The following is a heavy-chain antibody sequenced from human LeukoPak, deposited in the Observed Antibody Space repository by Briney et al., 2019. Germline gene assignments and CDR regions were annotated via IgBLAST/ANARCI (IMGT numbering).Heavy chain of an antibody. CDR1: RYTFTSYY. Sequence: ASVKVSXKASRYTFTSYYMHWVRQAPGQGLEWMGIINPSGGSTSYAQKFQGRVTMTRDTSTSTVYMELSSLRSEDTAVYYCARDQDIVVVVAATEGGFDYWGQGTLVTVSS. CDR2: INPSGGST. J-gene: IGHJ4*02. CDR3: ARDQDIVVVVAATEGGFDY. V-gene: IGHV1-46*03. D-gene: IGHD2-15*01.